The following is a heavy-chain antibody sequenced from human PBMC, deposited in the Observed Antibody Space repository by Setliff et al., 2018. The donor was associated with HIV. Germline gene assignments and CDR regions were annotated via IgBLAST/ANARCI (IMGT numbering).Heavy chain of an antibody. CDR1: GFTFRDYA. J-gene: IGHJ1*01. V-gene: IGHV3-23*01. D-gene: IGHD6-13*01. Sequence: GESLKISCAASGFTFRDYAMIWVRQAPGMGLEWVSTIGGSSSIKEYADFVKGRFSISRDNSKDTVFLQMDSLRAEDTAIYYCAKGTKITTALYLAYWGQGTLVTVPS. CDR3: AKGTKITTALYLAY. CDR2: IGGSSSIK.